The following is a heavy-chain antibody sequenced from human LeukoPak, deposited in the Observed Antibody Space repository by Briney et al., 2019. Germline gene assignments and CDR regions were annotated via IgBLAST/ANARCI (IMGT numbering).Heavy chain of an antibody. D-gene: IGHD5-12*01. CDR1: GGSISSSNYY. V-gene: IGHV4-39*07. CDR2: IYYSGST. CDR3: ARLYDYLVNWFDP. J-gene: IGHJ5*02. Sequence: PSETLSLTCTVSGGSISSSNYYWGWIRQSPGKGLEWMGTIYYSGSTYYNPSLKSRVTISVDTSKNQFSLKLSSVTAADTAVYYCARLYDYLVNWFDPWGQGTLVTVSS.